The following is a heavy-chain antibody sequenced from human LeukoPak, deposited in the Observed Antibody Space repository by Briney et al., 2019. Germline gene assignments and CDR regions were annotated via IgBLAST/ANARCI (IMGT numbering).Heavy chain of an antibody. CDR3: ARSDWFDP. CDR1: GFTLGGYW. CDR2: IKNDGSST. J-gene: IGHJ5*02. V-gene: IGHV3-74*01. Sequence: GGSLRLSCAASGFTLGGYWMHWHRQAPGKGLVWVSRIKNDGSSTTYADSVKGRFTISRDNAKNTLYLQMNSLRAEDTAVYYCARSDWFDPWGQGTLVTVSS.